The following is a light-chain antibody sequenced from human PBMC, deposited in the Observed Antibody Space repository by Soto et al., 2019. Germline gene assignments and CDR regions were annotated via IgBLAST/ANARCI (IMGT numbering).Light chain of an antibody. CDR3: SSYTSSSSPVV. CDR1: SSDVGGYNY. CDR2: DVS. V-gene: IGLV2-14*01. J-gene: IGLJ2*01. Sequence: QSALTQPASVSGSPGQSITISCTGTSSDVGGYNYVSWYQQHPGKTPKLMIYDVSNRPIGVSNRFSGSESGYGASRTIPPLHAQAEADYYRSSYTSSSSPVVFGGGTNLTVL.